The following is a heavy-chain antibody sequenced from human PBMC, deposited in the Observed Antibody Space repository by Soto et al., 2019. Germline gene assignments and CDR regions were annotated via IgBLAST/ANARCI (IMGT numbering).Heavy chain of an antibody. J-gene: IGHJ4*02. CDR3: ARVAGPGSGSRYFDN. V-gene: IGHV1-18*01. CDR1: GYTFFAFG. CDR2: SVPGSGNT. D-gene: IGHD3-10*01. Sequence: QVQLVQSGAEVTKPGTSVKVSCKTSGYTFFAFGLSWVRQVPGQGLEWLGWSVPGSGNTVYARNFQDRLTVTTDRSTNPSSMQLRSLTADDTALYYCARVAGPGSGSRYFDNWGQGTLVSVSS.